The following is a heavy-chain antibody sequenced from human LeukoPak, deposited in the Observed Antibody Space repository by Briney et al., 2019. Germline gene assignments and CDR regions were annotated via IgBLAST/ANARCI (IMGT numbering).Heavy chain of an antibody. D-gene: IGHD1-26*01. Sequence: GASVKLSCKASGYTFTGYYMHWVRQAPGQGLEWMGWINPNSGGTNYAQKFQGRVTMTRDTSISTAYMELSRLRSDDTAVYYCARARGRTRGSYYAGYWGQGTLVTVSS. CDR1: GYTFTGYY. J-gene: IGHJ4*02. CDR2: INPNSGGT. V-gene: IGHV1-2*02. CDR3: ARARGRTRGSYYAGY.